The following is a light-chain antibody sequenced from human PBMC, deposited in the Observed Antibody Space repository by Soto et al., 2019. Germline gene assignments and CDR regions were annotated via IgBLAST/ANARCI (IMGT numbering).Light chain of an antibody. CDR2: RAS. CDR1: QSVSSSH. Sequence: EIVLTQSADTLSLSPGERATLSCRASQSVSSSHLAWYQQRLGQAPRLLIYRASSRATGIPDRFSGSGSGTDFTLTISRLEPEDFAVYYCQQYGSSPRNTFGQGTKLEIK. V-gene: IGKV3-20*01. J-gene: IGKJ2*01. CDR3: QQYGSSPRNT.